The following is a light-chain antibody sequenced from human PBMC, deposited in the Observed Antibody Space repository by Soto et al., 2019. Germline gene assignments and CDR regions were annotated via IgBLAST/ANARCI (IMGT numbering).Light chain of an antibody. CDR3: QQYNSYSLFT. V-gene: IGKV1-5*01. J-gene: IGKJ3*01. CDR1: QSISSW. Sequence: DIQMTQSPATLSASVGDRVTITCRASQSISSWWAWYQQKPAEAPKLLIYDASSLESGVPARFSGSGSGTEFTLTISRLQPDDFATYYCQQYNSYSLFTFGPGTKVDIK. CDR2: DAS.